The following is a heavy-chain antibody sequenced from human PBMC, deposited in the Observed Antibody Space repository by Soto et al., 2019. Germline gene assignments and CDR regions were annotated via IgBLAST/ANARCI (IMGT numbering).Heavy chain of an antibody. J-gene: IGHJ6*02. CDR1: GFTFSSYA. V-gene: IGHV3-30-3*01. CDR3: AREGVATIHYYYYGMDV. D-gene: IGHD5-12*01. Sequence: QVQLVESGGGVVQPGRSLRLSCAASGFTFSSYAMHWVRQAPGKGLEWVAVISYDGSNKYYADSVKGRFTISRDNSKKTLYLQRNSLRAEDTAVYYCAREGVATIHYYYYGMDVWGQGTTVTVSS. CDR2: ISYDGSNK.